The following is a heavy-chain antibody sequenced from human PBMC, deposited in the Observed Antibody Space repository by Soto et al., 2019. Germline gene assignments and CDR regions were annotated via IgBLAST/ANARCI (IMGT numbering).Heavy chain of an antibody. J-gene: IGHJ4*02. D-gene: IGHD3-22*01. CDR1: GYTFTSYA. V-gene: IGHV1-3*01. CDR3: AQDTYYHDSRGYYVFDH. Sequence: GASVKVSCKASGYTFTSYAMHCVRQAPGQRLEWMGWINAGNGNTKYSQKFQGRFTISRDNSKNTLYLQMDSLRAEDTAVYYCAQDTYYHDSRGYYVFDHWGQGTLVTVSS. CDR2: INAGNGNT.